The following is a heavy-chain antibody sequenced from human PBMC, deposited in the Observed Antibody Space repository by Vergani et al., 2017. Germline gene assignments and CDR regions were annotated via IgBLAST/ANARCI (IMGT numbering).Heavy chain of an antibody. CDR2: ISSSSSYI. CDR1: GFTFSSYS. Sequence: EVQVVESGGGLVQPGGSLRLSCAASGFTFSSYSMNWVRQAPGKGLEWVSSISSSSSYIYYADSVKGRFTISRDNAKNSLYLQMNSLRAEDTAVYYCARAIIAVAGTGDYWGQGTLVTVSS. D-gene: IGHD6-19*01. V-gene: IGHV3-21*01. J-gene: IGHJ4*02. CDR3: ARAIIAVAGTGDY.